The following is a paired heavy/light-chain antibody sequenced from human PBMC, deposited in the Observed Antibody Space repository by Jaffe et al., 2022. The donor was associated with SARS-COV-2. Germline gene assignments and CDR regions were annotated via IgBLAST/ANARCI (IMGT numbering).Heavy chain of an antibody. D-gene: IGHD6-13*01. CDR3: ARDASSSWYGGWGFDYYYGMDV. J-gene: IGHJ6*02. Sequence: EVQLVESGGGLVKPGGSLRLSCAASGFTFSSYSMNWVRQAPGKGLEWVSSISSSSSYIYYADSVKGRFTISRDNAKNSLYLQMNSLRAEDTAVYYCARDASSSWYGGWGFDYYYGMDVWGQGTTVTVSS. CDR1: GFTFSSYS. CDR2: ISSSSSYI. V-gene: IGHV3-21*01.
Light chain of an antibody. CDR1: SSDVGGYNY. J-gene: IGLJ1*01. CDR2: EVS. Sequence: QSALTQPPSASGSPGQSVTISCTGTSSDVGGYNYVSWYQQHPGKAPKLMIYEVSKRPSGVPDRFSGSKSGNTASLTVSGLQAEDEADYYCSSYAGSNFGVFGTGTKVTVL. CDR3: SSYAGSNFGV. V-gene: IGLV2-8*01.